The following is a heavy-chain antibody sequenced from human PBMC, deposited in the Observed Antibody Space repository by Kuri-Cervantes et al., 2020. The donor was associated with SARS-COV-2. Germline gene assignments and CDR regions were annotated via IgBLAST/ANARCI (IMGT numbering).Heavy chain of an antibody. Sequence: SLKISCAASGFSFSDHYMDGVRQAPGKGLEWVGRIRNEVNSYTTEYAASVKGRFTISRADSQNSLFLQMNSLKTEDTAVYYCSACGSTDCYNYYYYGLDVWGQGTTVTVSS. CDR2: IRNEVNSYTT. J-gene: IGHJ6*02. CDR3: SACGSTDCYNYYYYGLDV. CDR1: GFSFSDHY. D-gene: IGHD2-2*01. V-gene: IGHV3-72*01.